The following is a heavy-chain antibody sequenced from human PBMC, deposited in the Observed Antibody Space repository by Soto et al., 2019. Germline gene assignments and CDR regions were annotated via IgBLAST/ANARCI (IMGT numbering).Heavy chain of an antibody. D-gene: IGHD3-10*01. CDR3: ATANGSGSYPGTPPKYYCGMDV. J-gene: IGHJ6*02. CDR2: ISSSSSYI. Sequence: GGSLRRSCAASGFTFSNYYMTWIRQAPGKGLEWVSYISSSSSYINYADSVRGRFTISRDNARNSLYLQMNSLRAEDTAVYYCATANGSGSYPGTPPKYYCGMDVWGQGTTVTVSS. V-gene: IGHV3-11*03. CDR1: GFTFSNYY.